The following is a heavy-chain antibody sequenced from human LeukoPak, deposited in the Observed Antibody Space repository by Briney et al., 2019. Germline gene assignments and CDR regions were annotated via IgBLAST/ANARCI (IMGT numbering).Heavy chain of an antibody. CDR3: ARDLTYYYDSSGPGY. V-gene: IGHV1-46*01. CDR1: GYTFTVYY. CDR2: INPSGGST. D-gene: IGHD3-22*01. J-gene: IGHJ4*02. Sequence: ASVNVSCKASGYTFTVYYMHWVRQAPGQGLEWMGIINPSGGSTSYAQKFQGRVTMTRDTSTSTVYMELSSLRSEDTAVYYCARDLTYYYDSSGPGYWGQGTLVTVTS.